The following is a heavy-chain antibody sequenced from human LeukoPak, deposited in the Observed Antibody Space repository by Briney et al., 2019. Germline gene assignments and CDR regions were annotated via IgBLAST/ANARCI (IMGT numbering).Heavy chain of an antibody. CDR1: RFTFSSYP. D-gene: IGHD3-10*01. V-gene: IGHV3-23*01. Sequence: GGSLRLSCAVSRFTFSSYPVSWVRQAPGKGLEWVSDISGSGGNIYYADSVKGRFSVSRDNSKNTLYVQMTSLRVEDTAVYYCAKLAGSGGYLDHWGQGTLVTVSS. CDR3: AKLAGSGGYLDH. J-gene: IGHJ4*02. CDR2: ISGSGGNI.